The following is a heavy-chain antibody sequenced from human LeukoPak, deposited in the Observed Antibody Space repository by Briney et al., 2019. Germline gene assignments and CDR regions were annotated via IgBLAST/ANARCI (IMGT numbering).Heavy chain of an antibody. Sequence: SETLSLTCAVYGGSFSGYYWSWIRQPPGKGLEWIGEINHSGSTNYNPSLKSRVTISVDTSKNQFSLKLSSVTAADTAVYYCARHPLGYCSGGSCYSLYYYMDVWGKGTTVTISS. J-gene: IGHJ6*03. D-gene: IGHD2-15*01. V-gene: IGHV4-34*01. CDR1: GGSFSGYY. CDR3: ARHPLGYCSGGSCYSLYYYMDV. CDR2: INHSGST.